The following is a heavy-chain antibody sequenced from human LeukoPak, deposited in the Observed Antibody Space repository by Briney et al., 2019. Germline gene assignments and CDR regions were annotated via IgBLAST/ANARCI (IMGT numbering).Heavy chain of an antibody. CDR3: SRWGSTTSY. J-gene: IGHJ4*02. D-gene: IGHD1-26*01. V-gene: IGHV1-2*02. CDR1: GYTFTDSY. Sequence: ASVKVSCKASGYTFTDSYIHWVRQAPRQGLEWMGWISPDTGVTNCAQNFQGRVTLTRDTSISSAYMELSRLTSDDTAVYYCSRWGSTTSYWGQGTLVTVSS. CDR2: ISPDTGVT.